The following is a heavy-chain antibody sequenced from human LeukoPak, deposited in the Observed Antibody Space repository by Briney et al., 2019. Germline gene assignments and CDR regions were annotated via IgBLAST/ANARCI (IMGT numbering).Heavy chain of an antibody. D-gene: IGHD3-22*01. CDR3: ARHSGYYGSSGDDAFDI. J-gene: IGHJ3*02. V-gene: IGHV5-51*01. CDR1: GYSFTSYW. CDR2: IYPGDSDT. Sequence: ESLKISCKGSGYSFTSYWIGWVRQMPGKGLEWMGIIYPGDSDTRYSPSFQGQVTISADKSISTAYLQWSSLKASDTAMYYCARHSGYYGSSGDDAFDIWGQGTMVTVSS.